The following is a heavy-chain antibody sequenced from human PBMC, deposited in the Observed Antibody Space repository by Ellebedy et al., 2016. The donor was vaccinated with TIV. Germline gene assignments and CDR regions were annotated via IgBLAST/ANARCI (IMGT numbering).Heavy chain of an antibody. CDR1: GFTFSRYA. Sequence: GESLKISCAASGFTFSRYAMSLVRQAPGQGLEWVPAISGNGDSPHYADSVKGRLNISRDTSKNTLYLKMNSLRAEDTAVYYCAKDRFSSAWYGGYFDYWGQGTLVSVSS. CDR2: ISGNGDSP. V-gene: IGHV3-23*01. J-gene: IGHJ4*02. D-gene: IGHD6-19*01. CDR3: AKDRFSSAWYGGYFDY.